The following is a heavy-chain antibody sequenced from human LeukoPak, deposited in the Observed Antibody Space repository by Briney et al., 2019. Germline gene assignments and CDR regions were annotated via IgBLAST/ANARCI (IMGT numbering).Heavy chain of an antibody. V-gene: IGHV3-72*01. D-gene: IGHD3-22*01. J-gene: IGHJ4*02. CDR3: ARSYYYVGSSYYIDY. CDR1: GFTSSDYY. Sequence: PGGSLRLSCGASGFTSSDYYMDWVRQAPGKGLEWVGRNRNKANSYSAEYAASVKGRFIISRDASKNSLYLQMNTLKSEDTAVYYCARSYYYVGSSYYIDYWGQGTLVTVSS. CDR2: NRNKANSYSA.